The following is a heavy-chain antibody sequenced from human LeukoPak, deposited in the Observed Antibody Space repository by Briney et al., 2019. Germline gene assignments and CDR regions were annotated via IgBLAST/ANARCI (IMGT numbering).Heavy chain of an antibody. J-gene: IGHJ3*02. CDR2: LSGSGQSP. D-gene: IGHD4-17*01. CDR3: AKVIDYGALDACDI. CDR1: GFSLHSYA. V-gene: IGHV3-23*01. Sequence: PGGSLRLSCAASGFSLHSYAMPWVRQAPGKGLEWVSSLSGSGQSPNYANSVLGRFSISRDNAQQRLFLQMNNLRVDDTGTYYCAKVIDYGALDACDIWGQGTVVTVSS.